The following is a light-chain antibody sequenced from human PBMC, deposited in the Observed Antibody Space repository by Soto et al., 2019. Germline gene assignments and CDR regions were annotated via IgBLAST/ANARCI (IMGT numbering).Light chain of an antibody. CDR3: QSYDSSRSGYV. Sequence: TPPPPMSGAPGQRVNISCTGSNSKIGARYDVHWYQQLPGTAPNLLSYGNSNRPSGVPDRFSGSKSGTSASLAITGLQAEDGADYYCQSYDSSRSGYVFGTGTKVTVL. V-gene: IGLV1-40*01. CDR1: NSKIGARYD. J-gene: IGLJ1*01. CDR2: GNS.